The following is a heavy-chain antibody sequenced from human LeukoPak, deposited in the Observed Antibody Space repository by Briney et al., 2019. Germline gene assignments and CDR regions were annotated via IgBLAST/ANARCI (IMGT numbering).Heavy chain of an antibody. CDR1: GFIFSSYG. D-gene: IGHD6-13*01. Sequence: GGSLRLSCAASGFIFSSYGMHWVRQAPGKGLEWVAFIRYDGSDKFYADSVKGRFTISRDNSKNTLYLQMSSLRADDTAVYYCAKDRLYSSSWYYFDYWGQGTLVTVSS. J-gene: IGHJ4*02. CDR2: IRYDGSDK. CDR3: AKDRLYSSSWYYFDY. V-gene: IGHV3-30*02.